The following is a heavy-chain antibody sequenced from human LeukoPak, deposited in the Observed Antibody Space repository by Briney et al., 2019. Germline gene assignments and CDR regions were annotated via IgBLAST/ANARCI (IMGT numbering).Heavy chain of an antibody. D-gene: IGHD2-2*01. Sequence: GGSLRLSCAASGFTFSAFGMHWVRRAPGKGLEWVAVISYDGSYEYLAESVKGRFTISRDDSKNTLYLQINSLRAEDTAMYYCAKEENTAANSWGQGTLVSVSS. CDR2: ISYDGSYE. V-gene: IGHV3-30*18. CDR3: AKEENTAANS. J-gene: IGHJ4*02. CDR1: GFTFSAFG.